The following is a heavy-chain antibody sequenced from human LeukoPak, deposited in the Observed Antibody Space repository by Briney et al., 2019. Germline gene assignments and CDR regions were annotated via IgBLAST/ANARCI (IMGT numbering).Heavy chain of an antibody. Sequence: PSETLSLTCTVSGGSISSYYWSWIRQPAGKGLEWFGRIYTSGSTNYNPSLKSRVTMSVDTSKNQFSLKLSSVTAADTAVYYCARWGTVTGASHLRYGMDVWGQGTTVTVSS. J-gene: IGHJ6*02. V-gene: IGHV4-4*07. CDR1: GGSISSYY. D-gene: IGHD4-11*01. CDR2: IYTSGST. CDR3: ARWGTVTGASHLRYGMDV.